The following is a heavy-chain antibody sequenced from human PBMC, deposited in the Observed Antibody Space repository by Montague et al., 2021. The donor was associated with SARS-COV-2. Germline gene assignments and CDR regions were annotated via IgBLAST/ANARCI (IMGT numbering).Heavy chain of an antibody. D-gene: IGHD3-22*01. CDR1: GDSINSFY. J-gene: IGHJ4*02. CDR3: ARGRQHINMVVVVVTGGEYYFDF. CDR2: IYYTGRF. V-gene: IGHV4-59*12. Sequence: SETLSLTCTVSGDSINSFYWNWIRQPPGKGLEWIGYIYYTGRFNYNPTLKSRVTMSVDTSKNQFSLKMTSVTAADTAVYYCARGRQHINMVVVVVTGGEYYFDFWGQGTLVAVSS.